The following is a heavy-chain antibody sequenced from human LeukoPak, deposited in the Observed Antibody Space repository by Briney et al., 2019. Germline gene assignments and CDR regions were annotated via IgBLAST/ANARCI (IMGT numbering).Heavy chain of an antibody. CDR2: ISSSTTYI. V-gene: IGHV3-21*01. CDR1: GFTFTNYS. CDR3: APSLTWIQLNDAFDM. D-gene: IGHD5-18*01. Sequence: GGSLRLSCAASGFTFTNYSMKWVSQAPGKGLEWVSSISSSTTYIYYADSVKGRFTISRDNAKNSLYLRMNSLRAEDTAVYYCAPSLTWIQLNDAFDMWGHGTMVTVSS. J-gene: IGHJ3*02.